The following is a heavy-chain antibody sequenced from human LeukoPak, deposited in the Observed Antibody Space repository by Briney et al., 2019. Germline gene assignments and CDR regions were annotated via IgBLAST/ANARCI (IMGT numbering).Heavy chain of an antibody. Sequence: SETLSLTCTISGGSISSTTYSWGWIRQSPGTGLEWIGNISYTGNTYYNPSLKSRVTLSVDTSKNQFSLKLNSVPAADTATYYCARQFNNGFDIWGRGTMVTVSS. V-gene: IGHV4-39*01. D-gene: IGHD2/OR15-2a*01. J-gene: IGHJ3*02. CDR3: ARQFNNGFDI. CDR2: ISYTGNT. CDR1: GGSISSTTYS.